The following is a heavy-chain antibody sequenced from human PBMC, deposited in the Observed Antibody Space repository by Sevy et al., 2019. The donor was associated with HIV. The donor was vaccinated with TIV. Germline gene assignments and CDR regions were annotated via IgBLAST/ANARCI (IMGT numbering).Heavy chain of an antibody. V-gene: IGHV3-48*02. CDR2: ISSSSTI. CDR3: ASTQGITNWLFDY. Sequence: GGSLRLSCAASGFTFSSYSMNWVRQAPGKGLEWVSYISSSSTIYYADSVKGRLTISRDNAKNSLYLQMNSLRDEDTAVYYCASTQGITNWLFDYWGQGTLVTVSS. J-gene: IGHJ4*02. CDR1: GFTFSSYS. D-gene: IGHD3-9*01.